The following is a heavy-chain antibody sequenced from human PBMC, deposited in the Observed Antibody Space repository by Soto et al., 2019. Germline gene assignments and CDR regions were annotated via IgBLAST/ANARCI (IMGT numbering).Heavy chain of an antibody. V-gene: IGHV1-69*13. J-gene: IGHJ6*02. D-gene: IGHD3-10*01. CDR2: IIPIFGTA. Sequence: SVKVSCKASGGTFSSYAISWVRQAPGQGLEWMGGIIPIFGTANYAQKFQGRVTITADESTSTAYMELSSLRSEDTAVYYCASYYYGSGSPYYYYGMDVWGQGTTVTVSS. CDR3: ASYYYGSGSPYYYYGMDV. CDR1: GGTFSSYA.